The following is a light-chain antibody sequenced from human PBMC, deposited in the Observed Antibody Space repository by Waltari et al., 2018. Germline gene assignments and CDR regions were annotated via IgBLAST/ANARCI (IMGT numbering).Light chain of an antibody. CDR1: QSVLYSSNSPNY. V-gene: IGKV4-1*01. J-gene: IGKJ1*01. Sequence: DIVMTQSPDSLAVSLGERATINCKSSQSVLYSSNSPNYLPWYQQKPGQPPKLLIYWASTRESGVPDRFSGSESGTDFTLTISSLQAEDVAVYYCQQYYSTPWTFGQGTKVEIK. CDR2: WAS. CDR3: QQYYSTPWT.